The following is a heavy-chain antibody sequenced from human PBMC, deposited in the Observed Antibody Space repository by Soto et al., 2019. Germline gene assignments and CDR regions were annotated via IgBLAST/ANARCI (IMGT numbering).Heavy chain of an antibody. CDR1: GFTFSGSA. Sequence: EVQLVESGGGLVQPGGSLKLSCAASGFTFSGSAMHWVRQASGKGLEWVGRIRSKANSYATAYAASVKGRFTISRDDSKNTAYLQMNSLKTEDKAMYYCTSSDFWSGYSWGIGYYYYMDGWGKGTTVTVSS. J-gene: IGHJ6*03. CDR3: TSSDFWSGYSWGIGYYYYMDG. CDR2: IRSKANSYAT. V-gene: IGHV3-73*01. D-gene: IGHD3-3*01.